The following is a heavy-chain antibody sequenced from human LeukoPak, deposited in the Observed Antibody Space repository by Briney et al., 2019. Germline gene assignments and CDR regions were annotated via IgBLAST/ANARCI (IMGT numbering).Heavy chain of an antibody. D-gene: IGHD1-26*01. CDR3: ARGVGATHPHYYYYYMDV. Sequence: SVKVSCKASGGTFSSYAISWVRQAPGQGLEWMGGIIPIFGTANYAQKFQGGVTITADESTSTAYMELSSLRSEDTAVYYCARGVGATHPHYYYYYMDVWGKGTTVTVSS. V-gene: IGHV1-69*13. J-gene: IGHJ6*03. CDR1: GGTFSSYA. CDR2: IIPIFGTA.